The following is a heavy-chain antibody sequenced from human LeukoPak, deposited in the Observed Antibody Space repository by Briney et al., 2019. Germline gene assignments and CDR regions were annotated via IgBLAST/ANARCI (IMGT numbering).Heavy chain of an antibody. J-gene: IGHJ4*02. CDR1: GFTFSSYA. CDR2: ISGSGGST. D-gene: IGHD3-10*01. CDR3: AKGPRIYSSDY. V-gene: IGHV3-23*01. Sequence: HAGGSLRLSCAASGFTFSSYAMSWVRQAPGKGLEWVSAISGSGGSTYYADSVKGRFTISRDISKNTLYLQMNSLRAEDTAVYYCAKGPRIYSSDYWGQGTLVTVSS.